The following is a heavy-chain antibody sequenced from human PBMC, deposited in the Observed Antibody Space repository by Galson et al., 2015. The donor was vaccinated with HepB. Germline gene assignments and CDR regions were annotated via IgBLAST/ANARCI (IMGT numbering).Heavy chain of an antibody. CDR1: GFTFSDHY. Sequence: SLRLSCAASGFTFSDHYMDWVRQAPGKGLEWVGRIRNKAKSYTIDYAASVKGRFTISRDNSKNSLYLQMNSLKIEDTAVYYCSITTPDFGGFTPATAYWGLGTLVTVSS. J-gene: IGHJ4*02. V-gene: IGHV3-72*01. CDR3: SITTPDFGGFTPATAY. D-gene: IGHD3-3*01. CDR2: IRNKAKSYTI.